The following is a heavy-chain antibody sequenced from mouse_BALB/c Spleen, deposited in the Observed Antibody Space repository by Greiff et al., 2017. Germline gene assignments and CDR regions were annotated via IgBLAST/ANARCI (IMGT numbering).Heavy chain of an antibody. D-gene: IGHD1-2*01. V-gene: IGHV1-14*01. CDR3: ARDYYGYGAWFAY. CDR1: GYTFTSYV. J-gene: IGHJ3*01. CDR2: INPYNDGT. Sequence: VQLKESGPELVKPGASVKMSCKASGYTFTSYVMHWVKQKPGQGLEWIGYINPYNDGTKYNEKFKGKATLTSDKSSSTAYMELSSLTSEDSAVYYCARDYYGYGAWFAYWGQGTLVTVSA.